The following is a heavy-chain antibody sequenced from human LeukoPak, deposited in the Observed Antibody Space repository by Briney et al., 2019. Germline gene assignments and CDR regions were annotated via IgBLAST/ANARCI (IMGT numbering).Heavy chain of an antibody. CDR3: ARDSRPSYDSSGYYYPGDY. CDR1: GYTFTSYY. Sequence: ASVMVSCKASGYTFTSYYMHWVRQAPGQGLEWMAIINPSGGSTSYAQKFQGRVTMTRDTSTSTVYMELSSLRSEDTAVYYCARDSRPSYDSSGYYYPGDYWGQGTLVTVSS. V-gene: IGHV1-46*01. D-gene: IGHD3-22*01. J-gene: IGHJ4*02. CDR2: INPSGGST.